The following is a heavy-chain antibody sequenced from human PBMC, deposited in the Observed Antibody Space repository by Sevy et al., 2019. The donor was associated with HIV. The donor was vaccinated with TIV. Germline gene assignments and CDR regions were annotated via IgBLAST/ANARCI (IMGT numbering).Heavy chain of an antibody. V-gene: IGHV3-74*01. CDR2: INSDGMIT. CDR3: ASVLSCGSTDCYTRCAFDI. J-gene: IGHJ3*02. D-gene: IGHD2-2*02. CDR1: GFIFSSYW. Sequence: GGSLRLSCAASGFIFSSYWIHWVRQVPGKGLEWVSRINSDGMITTYADSVRGRFTISRDNAKNTVYLEMNSLRAEDAAMYYCASVLSCGSTDCYTRCAFDIRGQGTMVTVSS.